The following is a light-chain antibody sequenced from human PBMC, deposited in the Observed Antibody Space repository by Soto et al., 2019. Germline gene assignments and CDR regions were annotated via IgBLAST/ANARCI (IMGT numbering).Light chain of an antibody. CDR1: QSISSY. Sequence: DIPMTQSPSSLSASVGDRVTITCRARQSISSYLNWYQQKPGKAPKLLIYAASSLQSGVPSRFSGSGSGTGFTLTISSLQPVDFATYYCQQSYSTPYTFGQGTKLEIK. J-gene: IGKJ2*01. CDR3: QQSYSTPYT. CDR2: AAS. V-gene: IGKV1-39*01.